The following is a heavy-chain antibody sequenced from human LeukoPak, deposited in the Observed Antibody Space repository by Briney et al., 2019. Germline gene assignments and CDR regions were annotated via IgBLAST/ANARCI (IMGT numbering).Heavy chain of an antibody. V-gene: IGHV3-23*01. J-gene: IGHJ4*02. Sequence: GGSLRLSCAAFGFSFNNYVMSWVRQAPGKGLEWVSAISGDGARTYYADSVKGRFTISRDNSKNTLDLQMNSLRAEDTAVYYCAKTVVVITFRFDSWGQGSLVTVSS. CDR1: GFSFNNYV. D-gene: IGHD2-21*01. CDR2: ISGDGART. CDR3: AKTVVVITFRFDS.